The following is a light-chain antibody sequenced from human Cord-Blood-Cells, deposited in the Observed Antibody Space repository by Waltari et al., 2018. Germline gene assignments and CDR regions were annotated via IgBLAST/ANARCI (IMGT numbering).Light chain of an antibody. CDR1: QGISSY. V-gene: IGKV1-8*01. Sequence: AIRITQSPSSLSASTGDRVTITCRASQGISSYLAWYQQKPGKAPKLLIYAASTLQSGVPSRFSGSGSGTDFTLTISCLQSEDFATYYCQQYYSYPQTFVQGTKVEIK. CDR2: AAS. J-gene: IGKJ1*01. CDR3: QQYYSYPQT.